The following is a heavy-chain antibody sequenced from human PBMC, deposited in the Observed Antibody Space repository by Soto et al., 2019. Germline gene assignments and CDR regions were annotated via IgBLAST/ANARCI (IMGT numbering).Heavy chain of an antibody. CDR2: IYYSGST. CDR1: GGSIGSGGYC. CDR3: ARLLLGGLDAFDI. V-gene: IGHV4-31*03. D-gene: IGHD2-15*01. J-gene: IGHJ3*02. Sequence: PSETLSLTCTVSGGSIGSGGYCCVWIRQHPGKGLEWIGYIYYSGSTYYNPSLKSRVTISVDTSKNQFSLKLSSVTAADTAVYYCARLLLGGLDAFDIWGQGTMVTVSS.